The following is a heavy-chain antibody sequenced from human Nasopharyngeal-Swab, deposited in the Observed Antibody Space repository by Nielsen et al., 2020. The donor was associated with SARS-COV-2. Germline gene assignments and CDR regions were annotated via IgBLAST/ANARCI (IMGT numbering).Heavy chain of an antibody. CDR2: IKPDGSEK. CDR3: ARDLSWNFDY. V-gene: IGHV3-7*01. CDR1: GLTFDNHW. D-gene: IGHD6-13*01. Sequence: GESPKTSCAASGLTFDNHWMTWVRQAPGKGLEWVATIKPDGSEKYYVDSVKGRFTISRDNAKNSLYLQVNSLRAEDTAVYFCARDLSWNFDYWGQGTLITVSS. J-gene: IGHJ4*02.